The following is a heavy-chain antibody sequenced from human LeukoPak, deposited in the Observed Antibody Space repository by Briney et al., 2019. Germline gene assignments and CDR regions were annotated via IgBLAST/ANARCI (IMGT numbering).Heavy chain of an antibody. Sequence: SETLSLTCAVSGDSISSSNFWSWVRQPPGKGLEWIGEIHRSGSTNYNPSLQSRVTISIDRSKNQIALELSSVTAADTAVYYCAREIVGGFNPGAYWGQGTLVTVSS. J-gene: IGHJ4*02. CDR3: AREIVGGFNPGAY. CDR2: IHRSGST. CDR1: GDSISSSNF. V-gene: IGHV4-4*02. D-gene: IGHD1-14*01.